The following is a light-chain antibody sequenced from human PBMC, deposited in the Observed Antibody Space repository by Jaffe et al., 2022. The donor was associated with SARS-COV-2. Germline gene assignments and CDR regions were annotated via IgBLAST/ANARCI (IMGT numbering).Light chain of an antibody. Sequence: DIQMTQSPSTLSASIGDKVTIVCRASQSITTYVNWYQQRPGRAPKSLINVASVLQSGVPARFSGSGSGTYFTLTITNLQPEDFATYYCQHSSTIYSLTFGGGTRVELK. V-gene: IGKV1-39*01. CDR3: QHSSTIYSLT. J-gene: IGKJ4*01. CDR2: VAS. CDR1: QSITTY.